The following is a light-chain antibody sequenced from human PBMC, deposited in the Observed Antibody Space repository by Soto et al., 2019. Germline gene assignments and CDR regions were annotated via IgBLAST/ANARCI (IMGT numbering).Light chain of an antibody. V-gene: IGKV1-39*01. CDR3: LRTYRAPAT. CDR1: QNIDNC. CDR2: AAS. Sequence: DIQMIQSPSSLSASVGDRVTITCRASQNIDNCLSWYQQKPGKAPELLIYAASLLQSGVPSRFSGSGSGTEFTLPISSLQREDLATYRCLRTYRAPATFGQGTRVEIK. J-gene: IGKJ1*01.